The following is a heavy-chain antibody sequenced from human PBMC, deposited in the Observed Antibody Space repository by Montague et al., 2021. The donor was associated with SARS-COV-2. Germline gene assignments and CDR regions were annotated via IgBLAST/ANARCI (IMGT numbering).Heavy chain of an antibody. V-gene: IGHV3-30*04. J-gene: IGHJ3*01. CDR3: TRDRILGDYGYAFDL. CDR1: GFTLSNFA. Sequence: SLILSCAASGFTLSNFALHWVRQAPGKGLEWVAIIRYDGIDKFYXDSVKGRFTITGDTSKYTQYLRMNSLTPEDTAVYYGTRDRILGDYGYAFDLWGQGTLVTVSS. CDR2: IRYDGIDK. D-gene: IGHD4-17*01.